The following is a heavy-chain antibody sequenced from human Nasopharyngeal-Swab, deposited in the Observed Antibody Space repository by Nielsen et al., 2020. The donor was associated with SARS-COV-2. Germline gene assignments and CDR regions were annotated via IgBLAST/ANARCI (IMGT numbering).Heavy chain of an antibody. CDR3: ARRRSGSDQGSYWYFDL. CDR1: GCAFISYD. D-gene: IGHD1-26*01. V-gene: IGHV1-8*01. J-gene: IGHJ2*01. CDR2: MNPNSGNT. Sequence: ASVKVSCKASGCAFISYDINWVGQATGQGLEWMGWMNPNSGNTGYAQKFQGRVTMTRDTSMSTAYMELTSLRSDDTAVYYCARRRSGSDQGSYWYFDLWGRGTLVTVSS.